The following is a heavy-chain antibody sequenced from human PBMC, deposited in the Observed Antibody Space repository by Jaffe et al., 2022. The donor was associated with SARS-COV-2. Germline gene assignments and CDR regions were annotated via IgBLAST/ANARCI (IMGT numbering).Heavy chain of an antibody. CDR2: ISSSSSYI. V-gene: IGHV3-21*01. Sequence: EVQLVESGGGLVKPGGSLRLSCVVSGFTFSSFGMNWVRQAPGKGLEWVSSISSSSSYIYYADSVKGRFTISRDNARNSLYLQMNSLRAEDTAVYYCARDDDRAYYYESSGYDSLDYWGQGTLVTVSS. CDR1: GFTFSSFG. J-gene: IGHJ4*02. CDR3: ARDDDRAYYYESSGYDSLDY. D-gene: IGHD3-22*01.